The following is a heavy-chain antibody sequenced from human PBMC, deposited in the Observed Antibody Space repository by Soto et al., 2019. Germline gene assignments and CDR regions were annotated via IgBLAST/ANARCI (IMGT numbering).Heavy chain of an antibody. Sequence: SETLSLTCAVYGGSFSAYHWSWIRQPPGKGLEWIGEINHSGSTKYNPSLKSRVTISVDTSKNQFSLKLSSVTAADTAVYYCARGMGAENTFYYYFGMDVWGQGTTVTVSS. CDR2: INHSGST. CDR3: ARGMGAENTFYYYFGMDV. J-gene: IGHJ6*02. D-gene: IGHD3-16*01. CDR1: GGSFSAYH. V-gene: IGHV4-34*01.